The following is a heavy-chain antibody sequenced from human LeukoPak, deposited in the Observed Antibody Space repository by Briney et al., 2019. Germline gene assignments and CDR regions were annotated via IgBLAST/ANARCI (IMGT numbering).Heavy chain of an antibody. V-gene: IGHV4-59*08. Sequence: SETLSLTCTVSGGSISSYYWSWIRQPAGKGLEWIGYIYYSGSTSYNPSLYSRVTVSLDTSKNHFSLKLSSVTAADTAVYYCARHVRRTYHRYFDYWGQGTLVTVSS. J-gene: IGHJ4*02. CDR2: IYYSGST. CDR1: GGSISSYY. CDR3: ARHVRRTYHRYFDY. D-gene: IGHD1-14*01.